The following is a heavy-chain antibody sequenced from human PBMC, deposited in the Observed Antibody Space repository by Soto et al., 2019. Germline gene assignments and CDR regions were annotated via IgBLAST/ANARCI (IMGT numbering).Heavy chain of an antibody. CDR3: ARGAADSSGWFEGYYYYGMDV. CDR1: GGTFSSYA. Sequence: QVQLVQSGAEVKKPGSSVKVSCKASGGTFSSYAISWVRQAPGQGLEWMGGIIPIFGTANYAQKFQGRVTITADESTSTAYMELSSLRSEDTAVYYCARGAADSSGWFEGYYYYGMDVWGQGTTVTVSS. D-gene: IGHD6-19*01. CDR2: IIPIFGTA. J-gene: IGHJ6*02. V-gene: IGHV1-69*12.